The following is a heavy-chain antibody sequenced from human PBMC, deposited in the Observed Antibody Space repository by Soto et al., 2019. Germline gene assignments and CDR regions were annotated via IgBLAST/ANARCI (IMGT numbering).Heavy chain of an antibody. CDR2: IKSKADGGTT. J-gene: IGHJ4*02. Sequence: GGSLRLSCAASEFTFANAWISWVRQAPGNGLEWVGRIKSKADGGTTDYAAPVKGRFTISRDESQNTLYLQMNSLKTEDTAVYYCTSLYYGHWGQGTLVTVSS. V-gene: IGHV3-15*01. CDR3: TSLYYGH. D-gene: IGHD4-17*01. CDR1: EFTFANAW.